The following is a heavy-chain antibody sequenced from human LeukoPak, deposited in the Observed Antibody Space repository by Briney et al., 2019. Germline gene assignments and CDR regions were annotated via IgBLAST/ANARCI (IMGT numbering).Heavy chain of an antibody. Sequence: SETLSLTCTVSGGSISSSSYYWGWIRQPPGKGLEWIGSIYTSGSTNYNPSLKSRVTMSVDTSKNQFSLKLSSVTAADTAVYYCARMGQHYYGSGSYPANWFDPWGQGTLVTVSS. CDR1: GGSISSSSYY. CDR2: IYTSGST. J-gene: IGHJ5*02. V-gene: IGHV4-39*07. CDR3: ARMGQHYYGSGSYPANWFDP. D-gene: IGHD3-10*01.